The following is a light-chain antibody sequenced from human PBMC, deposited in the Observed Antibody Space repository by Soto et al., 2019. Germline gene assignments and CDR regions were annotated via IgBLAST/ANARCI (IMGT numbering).Light chain of an antibody. CDR1: SSNIGAGYP. J-gene: IGLJ3*02. Sequence: QSVLTQPPSVSGAPGQRVTVSCIGSSSNIGAGYPVHWYQQVPGTAPKLLIYGNTNLPSGVPDRFSGSNSGTSASLAITGLQAEDEADYYCQSYDSSLSGWVFGGGTKLTVL. CDR2: GNT. V-gene: IGLV1-40*01. CDR3: QSYDSSLSGWV.